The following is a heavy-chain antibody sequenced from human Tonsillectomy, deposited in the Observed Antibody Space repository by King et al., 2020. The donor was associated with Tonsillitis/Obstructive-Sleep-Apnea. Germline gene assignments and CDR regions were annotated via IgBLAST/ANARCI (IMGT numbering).Heavy chain of an antibody. CDR1: GGSISISSYY. V-gene: IGHV4-39*01. CDR3: ARHRGSIFGVVTLREFDY. CDR2: IYISGST. J-gene: IGHJ4*02. D-gene: IGHD3-3*01. Sequence: LQLQESGPGLVKPSDTLSLTCTVSGGSISISSYYWGWIRQPPGKGLEVIGCIYISGSTYYNPSLKSRVTISVDTSKNQFSLKLSSVTAADTAVYYCARHRGSIFGVVTLREFDYWGQGTLVTVSS.